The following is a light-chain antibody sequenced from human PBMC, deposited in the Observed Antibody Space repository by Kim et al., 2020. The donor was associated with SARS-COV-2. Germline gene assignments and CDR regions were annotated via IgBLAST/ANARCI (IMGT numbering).Light chain of an antibody. CDR2: LAS. Sequence: EPAFISCRSSQSLLHNNAYNYLEWYLQKPGQSPQLLMFLASNRASGVPDRFSGSGSGTDFTLKISRVEAEDVGIFYCMQALQTPPSFGQGTKLEI. V-gene: IGKV2-28*01. J-gene: IGKJ2*03. CDR1: QSLLHNNAYNY. CDR3: MQALQTPPS.